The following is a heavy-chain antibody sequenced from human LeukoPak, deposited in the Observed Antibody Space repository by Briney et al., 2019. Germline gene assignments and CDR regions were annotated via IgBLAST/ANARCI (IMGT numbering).Heavy chain of an antibody. CDR2: IGTAGDT. J-gene: IGHJ4*02. CDR1: GFTFSSYD. V-gene: IGHV3-13*01. Sequence: PGGSLRLSCAASGFTFSSYDMHWVRQATGKGLEWVSAIGTAGDTYYPGSVKGRFTISRENAKNSLYLQMNSLRAVDTALYYCAKAATAQLALNYYFDCWGQGTLVTVSS. CDR3: AKAATAQLALNYYFDC. D-gene: IGHD2-15*01.